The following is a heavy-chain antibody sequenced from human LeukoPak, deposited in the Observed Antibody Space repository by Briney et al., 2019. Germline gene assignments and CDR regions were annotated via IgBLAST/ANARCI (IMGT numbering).Heavy chain of an antibody. J-gene: IGHJ4*02. CDR1: GYTFTGYY. CDR2: INPNSGGT. CDR3: ATGYCSGGSCYSVLVY. V-gene: IGHV1-2*04. Sequence: ASVKVPCKASGYTFTGYYMHWVRQAPGQGLEWMGWINPNSGGTNYAQKFQGWVTMIRDTSISTAYMELSRLRSDDTAVYYCATGYCSGGSCYSVLVYWGQETLVTVSS. D-gene: IGHD2-15*01.